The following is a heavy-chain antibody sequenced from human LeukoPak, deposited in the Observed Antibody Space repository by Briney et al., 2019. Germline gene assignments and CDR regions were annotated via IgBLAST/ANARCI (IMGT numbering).Heavy chain of an antibody. J-gene: IGHJ3*02. CDR1: GFTFDDYA. Sequence: GGSLRLSCAAPGFTFDDYAMHWVRHAPGKGLEWVSGISWNSGSIGYADSVKGRFTISRDNAKNSLYLQMNSLRAEDTALYYCAKGMTTVTHDAFDIWGQGTMVTVSS. CDR3: AKGMTTVTHDAFDI. V-gene: IGHV3-9*01. CDR2: ISWNSGSI. D-gene: IGHD4-4*01.